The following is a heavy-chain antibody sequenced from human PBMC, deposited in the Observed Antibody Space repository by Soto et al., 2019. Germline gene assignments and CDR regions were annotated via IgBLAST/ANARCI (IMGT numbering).Heavy chain of an antibody. CDR3: ASLLWSGYYFWFDP. J-gene: IGHJ5*02. D-gene: IGHD3-3*01. CDR2: IYYSGST. CDR1: GGSISSSSYY. V-gene: IGHV4-39*01. Sequence: KTSETLSLTCTVSGGSISSSSYYWGWIRQPPGKGLEWIGSIYYSGSTYYNPSLKSRVTISVDTSKNQFSLKLSSVTAADTAVYYCASLLWSGYYFWFDPWGQGTLVTVSS.